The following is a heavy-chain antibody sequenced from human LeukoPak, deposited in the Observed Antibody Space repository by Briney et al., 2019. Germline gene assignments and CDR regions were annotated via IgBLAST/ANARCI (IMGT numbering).Heavy chain of an antibody. D-gene: IGHD3-22*01. CDR2: IKWNGGST. CDR3: ATQLVVNDAFDI. CDR1: GFTFDDYG. Sequence: PGGSLRLSCAASGFTFDDYGMSWVRQAPGKGLEWVSGIKWNGGSTGYADSVKGRFTISRDNAKNSLYLQMNSLRAEDTALYYCATQLVVNDAFDIWGQGTMVTVSS. V-gene: IGHV3-20*04. J-gene: IGHJ3*02.